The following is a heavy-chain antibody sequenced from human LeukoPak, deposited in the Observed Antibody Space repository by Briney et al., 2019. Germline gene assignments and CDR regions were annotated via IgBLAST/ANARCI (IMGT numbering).Heavy chain of an antibody. V-gene: IGHV1-18*04. CDR1: GYTFTGYY. CDR3: ARVFRSCSDY. J-gene: IGHJ4*02. Sequence: ASVKVSCKASGYTFTGYYMHWVRQAPGQGLEWMGWISAYNGNTNYAQKLQGRVAMTTDTSTSTAYMELRSLRSDDTAVYYCARVFRSCSDYWGQGTLVTVSS. CDR2: ISAYNGNT. D-gene: IGHD2-15*01.